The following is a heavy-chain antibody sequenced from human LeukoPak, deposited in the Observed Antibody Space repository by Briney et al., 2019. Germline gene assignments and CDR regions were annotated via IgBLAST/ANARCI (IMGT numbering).Heavy chain of an antibody. V-gene: IGHV4-30-4*08. CDR3: ARGAGYCSSTSCYVPYYFDY. Sequence: SETLSLTCTVSGGSISSGDYYWSWIRQPPGKGLEWIGYIYYSGSTYYNPSLKSRVTISVDTSKNQFSLKLSSVTAADTAVYYCARGAGYCSSTSCYVPYYFDYWGQGTLVTVSS. D-gene: IGHD2-2*01. J-gene: IGHJ4*02. CDR1: GGSISSGDYY. CDR2: IYYSGST.